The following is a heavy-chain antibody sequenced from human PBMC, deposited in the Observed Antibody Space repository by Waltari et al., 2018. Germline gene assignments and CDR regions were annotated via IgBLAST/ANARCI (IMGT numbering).Heavy chain of an antibody. CDR3: ARDQSPGYYYYGMDV. V-gene: IGHV3-53*02. J-gene: IGHJ6*02. CDR1: GFTVSSNY. CDR2: IHSGGPT. Sequence: EVQLVETGGGLIQPGGSLRLSCAASGFTVSSNYINWVRQAPGRGLEWVSIIHSGGPTYYADSVKGRFTISRDDSKNTVYLQMNSLRAEDTAVYYCARDQSPGYYYYGMDVWGQGTTVTVAS.